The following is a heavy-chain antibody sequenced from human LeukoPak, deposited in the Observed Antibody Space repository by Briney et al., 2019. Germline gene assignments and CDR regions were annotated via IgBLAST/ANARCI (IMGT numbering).Heavy chain of an antibody. CDR1: GFTFSNAW. D-gene: IGHD3-22*01. CDR2: IKSKTDGGKT. Sequence: PGGSLRLSCAASGFTFSNAWMSSVREAPGEGLEWVCRIKSKTDGGKTDYAAPVKGRFTISRDDSKNTLYLQMNSLKTEDTAVYYCTTDLYYDSSGYRKRIDYWGQGTLVTVSS. CDR3: TTDLYYDSSGYRKRIDY. V-gene: IGHV3-15*01. J-gene: IGHJ4*02.